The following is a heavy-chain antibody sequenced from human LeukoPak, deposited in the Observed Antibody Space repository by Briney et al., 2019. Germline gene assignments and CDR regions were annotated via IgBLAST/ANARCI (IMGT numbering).Heavy chain of an antibody. D-gene: IGHD3-22*01. CDR3: EVPIPPDSSGYHYSDY. V-gene: IGHV3-30*02. CDR1: GFTFSSYG. J-gene: IGHJ4*02. CDR2: IRYDGSNK. Sequence: PGGSLRLSCAASGFTFSSYGMHWVRQAPGKGLGWVAFIRYDGSNKYYADSVKGRFTISGDNSKNTLYLQMNSLRAEDTAVYYCEVPIPPDSSGYHYSDYWGQGTLVTVSS.